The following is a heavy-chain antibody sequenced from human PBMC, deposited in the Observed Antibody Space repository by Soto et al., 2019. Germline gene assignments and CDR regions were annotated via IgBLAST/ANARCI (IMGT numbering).Heavy chain of an antibody. CDR2: IIPIPGIA. CDR1: GGTFSSYT. J-gene: IGHJ4*02. Sequence: QVQLVQSGAEVKKPGSSVKVSCKASGGTFSSYTISWVRQAPGQGLEWMGRIIPIPGIANYAQKFQGRVTITADKSTSTAYMELSSLRSEDTAVYYCARGGDIAVAGTPLDYWGQGTLVTVSS. D-gene: IGHD6-19*01. CDR3: ARGGDIAVAGTPLDY. V-gene: IGHV1-69*02.